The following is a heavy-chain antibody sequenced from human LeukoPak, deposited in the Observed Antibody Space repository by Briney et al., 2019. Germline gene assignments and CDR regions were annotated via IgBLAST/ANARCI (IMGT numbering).Heavy chain of an antibody. Sequence: ASVTVSCKVSGYTLTELSMHWVRQAPGKGLEWMGGFDPEDGETIYAQKFQGRVTMTEDTSTDTAYMELSSLRSEDTAVYYCATGETIAARSYYYYGMDVWGQGTTVTVSS. CDR2: FDPEDGET. D-gene: IGHD6-6*01. V-gene: IGHV1-24*01. CDR1: GYTLTELS. J-gene: IGHJ6*02. CDR3: ATGETIAARSYYYYGMDV.